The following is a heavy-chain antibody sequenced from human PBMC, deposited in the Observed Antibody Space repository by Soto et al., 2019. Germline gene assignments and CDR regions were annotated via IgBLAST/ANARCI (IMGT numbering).Heavy chain of an antibody. CDR1: GFTFSSYA. V-gene: IGHV3-23*01. CDR3: AKEAVWGGYYTHSQMDV. D-gene: IGHD3-3*01. CDR2: ISGSGGST. J-gene: IGHJ6*04. Sequence: GGSLRLSCAASGFTFSSYAMSWVRQAPGKGLEWVSAISGSGGSTYYADSVKGRFTISRDNSKKTLYLQMNSLRAEDTAVYYCAKEAVWGGYYTHSQMDVWGKGTTVTVSS.